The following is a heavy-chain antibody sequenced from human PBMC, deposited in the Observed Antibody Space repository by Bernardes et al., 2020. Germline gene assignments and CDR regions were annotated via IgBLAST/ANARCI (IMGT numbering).Heavy chain of an antibody. V-gene: IGHV1-18*01. CDR1: GYTFTSYG. D-gene: IGHD3-22*01. CDR2: ISAYNGNT. Sequence: ASVKVSCKASGYTFTSYGISWVRQAPGQGLEWMGWISAYNGNTNYAQKLQGRVTMTTDTSTSTAYMELRSLRSDDTAVYYCARDSIHYDSNAYYSTNFDYWGQGTLVTVSS. CDR3: ARDSIHYDSNAYYSTNFDY. J-gene: IGHJ4*02.